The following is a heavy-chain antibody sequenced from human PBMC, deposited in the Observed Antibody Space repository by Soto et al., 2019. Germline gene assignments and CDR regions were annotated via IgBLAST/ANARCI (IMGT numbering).Heavy chain of an antibody. CDR3: ATSPLLPRAH. Sequence: EVQLVESGGGLIQPGGSLRLSCAASGFTFSSNVMNWVRQAPGKGLEWVSLIYSSGSTSYADSVKGRFTISRDNSKNTLYLQMSSLRAEDTGVYYGATSPLLPRAHWGQGIMVTVSS. J-gene: IGHJ3*01. CDR1: GFTFSSNV. V-gene: IGHV3-53*01. CDR2: IYSSGST. D-gene: IGHD3-22*01.